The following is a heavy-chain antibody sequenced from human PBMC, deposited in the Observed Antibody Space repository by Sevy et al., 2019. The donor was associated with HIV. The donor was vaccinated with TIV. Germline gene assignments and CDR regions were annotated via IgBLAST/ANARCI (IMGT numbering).Heavy chain of an antibody. J-gene: IGHJ6*02. CDR1: GYTFTSYC. V-gene: IGHV1-18*01. CDR2: ISAYNGNT. Sequence: ASVKVSCKASGYTFTSYCISWVRQAPGQGLEWMGWISAYNGNTNYAQKLQGRVTMTTDTSTSTAYMELRSLRSDDTAVYYGARDWRLELRENRYYYYGMDVWGQGTTVTVSS. CDR3: ARDWRLELRENRYYYYGMDV. D-gene: IGHD1-7*01.